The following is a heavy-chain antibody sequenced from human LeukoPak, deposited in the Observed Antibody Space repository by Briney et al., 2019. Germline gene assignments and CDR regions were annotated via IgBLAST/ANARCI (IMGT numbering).Heavy chain of an antibody. Sequence: PGGSLRLSCAASGFTFSSYWMNWARQAPGKGLEWVASINHNGNVNYYVDSVKGRFTISRDNAKNSLYLQMNSLRAEDTAVYYCARDPRNLYCSSTSCSRFDYWGQGTLVTVSS. V-gene: IGHV3-7*01. CDR1: GFTFSSYW. CDR3: ARDPRNLYCSSTSCSRFDY. D-gene: IGHD2-2*01. CDR2: INHNGNVN. J-gene: IGHJ4*02.